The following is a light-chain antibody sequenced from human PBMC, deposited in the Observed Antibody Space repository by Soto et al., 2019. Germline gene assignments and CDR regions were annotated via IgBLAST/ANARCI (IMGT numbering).Light chain of an antibody. CDR1: QSISSW. CDR3: QQYNSYALYT. J-gene: IGKJ2*01. V-gene: IGKV1-5*03. CDR2: KAS. Sequence: DIQMTQSPSTLSASVGDRVTLACRASQSISSWLAWYQQKPGKAPKLLLYKASSLESGVPSRFSGSGSGTEFTLTISSLQPDDFATYYCQQYNSYALYTFGQGTKVDIK.